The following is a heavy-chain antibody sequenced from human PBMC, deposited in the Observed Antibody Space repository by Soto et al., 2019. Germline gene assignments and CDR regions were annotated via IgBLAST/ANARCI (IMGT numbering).Heavy chain of an antibody. CDR1: GGSISSGDYY. Sequence: SETLSLTCTVSGGSISSGDYYWSWIRQPPGKGLEWIGYIYYSGSTYYNPSLKSRVTISVDTSKNQFSLKLSSVTAADTAVYYCARDFSSGYYYYGMDVWGQGTTVTVSS. CDR2: IYYSGST. V-gene: IGHV4-30-4*01. J-gene: IGHJ6*02. D-gene: IGHD6-6*01. CDR3: ARDFSSGYYYYGMDV.